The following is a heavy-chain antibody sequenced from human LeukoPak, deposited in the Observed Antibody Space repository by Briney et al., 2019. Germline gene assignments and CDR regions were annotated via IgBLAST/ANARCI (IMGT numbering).Heavy chain of an antibody. V-gene: IGHV4-61*09. D-gene: IGHD6-19*01. CDR3: ARRWGVALAGYSHFDY. Sequence: SETLSLTCTVSGGSISSGSYYWSWIRQPAGKGLEWIGHIYISGSTNYNPSLKSRASISVDTSKNQFSLKLTSVTAADTAVYYCARRWGVALAGYSHFDYWGQGTLVTVSS. CDR1: GGSISSGSYY. J-gene: IGHJ4*02. CDR2: IYISGST.